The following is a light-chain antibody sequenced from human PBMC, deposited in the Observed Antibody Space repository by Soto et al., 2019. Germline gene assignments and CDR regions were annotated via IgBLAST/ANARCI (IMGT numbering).Light chain of an antibody. J-gene: IGKJ1*01. CDR3: QKYNSAPRT. V-gene: IGKV1-27*01. CDR1: QGISNY. CDR2: AAS. Sequence: DIHMTQSPSSLSSSVGDRVTITCRASQGISNYLAWYQQKPGKVNKLMIYAASTLQSGVPYRFSGSGSGTDFTLTISSLQPEDVATYYCQKYNSAPRTFGQGTKVDIK.